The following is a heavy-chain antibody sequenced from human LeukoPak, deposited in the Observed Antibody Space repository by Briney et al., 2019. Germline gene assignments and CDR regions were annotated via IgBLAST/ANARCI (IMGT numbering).Heavy chain of an antibody. J-gene: IGHJ4*02. D-gene: IGHD2-2*01. V-gene: IGHV3-21*01. Sequence: GGSLRLSCAASGFTFSSYSMNWVRQAPGKGLEWVSSISSSSSYIYYADSVKDRFTISRDNAKNSLYLQMNSLRAEDTAVYYCARDGGVDCSSTSCYPNWGQGTLVTVSS. CDR1: GFTFSSYS. CDR2: ISSSSSYI. CDR3: ARDGGVDCSSTSCYPN.